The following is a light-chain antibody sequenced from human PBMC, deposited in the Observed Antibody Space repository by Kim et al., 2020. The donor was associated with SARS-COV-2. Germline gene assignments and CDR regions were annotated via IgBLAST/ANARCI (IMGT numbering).Light chain of an antibody. Sequence: EIVMTQSPATLSVSPGERATLSCRASQSVSSNLAWYQQKPGQAPRLLIYGASTRATGIPSRFSGSGSGTEFTLTISSLQSEDFAVYYCKEYNNRRIFGQGPKLEI. CDR3: KEYNNRRI. CDR1: QSVSSN. V-gene: IGKV3-15*01. J-gene: IGKJ2*01. CDR2: GAS.